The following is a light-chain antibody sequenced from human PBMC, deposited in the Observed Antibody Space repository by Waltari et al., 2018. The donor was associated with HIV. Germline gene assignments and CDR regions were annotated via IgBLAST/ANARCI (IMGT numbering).Light chain of an antibody. CDR1: SSNIGRNY. Sequence: QSVLTQPPSASGTPGQRVTISCSGSSSNIGRNYVCWYQQLPGTAPKLPIYRNNHRPSGVPDRFSGAKAGTSASLAISGLRSEDEGDYYCAAWEDNLSGLFGGGTKLTVL. V-gene: IGLV1-47*01. J-gene: IGLJ2*01. CDR3: AAWEDNLSGL. CDR2: RNN.